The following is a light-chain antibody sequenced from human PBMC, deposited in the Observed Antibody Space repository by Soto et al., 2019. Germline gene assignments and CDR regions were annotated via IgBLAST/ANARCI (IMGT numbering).Light chain of an antibody. CDR3: QQRSSWPVT. V-gene: IGKV3-11*01. Sequence: EIVLTQSPGTLSLSPGERATLSCWASQSVKSYLAWYQQKPGQAPRLLIYDASNRATGIPARFSGSGSGTDFTLTISSLEPEDFAVYYCQQRSSWPVTFGQGTKVDIK. CDR1: QSVKSY. J-gene: IGKJ1*01. CDR2: DAS.